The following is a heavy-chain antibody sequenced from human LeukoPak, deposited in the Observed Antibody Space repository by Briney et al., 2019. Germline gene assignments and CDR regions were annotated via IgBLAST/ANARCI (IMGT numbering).Heavy chain of an antibody. V-gene: IGHV3-49*04. CDR1: GFTFSDHY. J-gene: IGHJ4*02. CDR3: TGSFGELSFFAH. CDR2: IRSKAYGGTT. D-gene: IGHD3-10*01. Sequence: GGSLRLSCAASGFTFSDHYMDWVRQAPGKGLEWVGFIRSKAYGGTTEYAASVKGRFTISRDDSKSIAYLQVNSLKTEDTAVYYCTGSFGELSFFAHWGQGTLVTVSS.